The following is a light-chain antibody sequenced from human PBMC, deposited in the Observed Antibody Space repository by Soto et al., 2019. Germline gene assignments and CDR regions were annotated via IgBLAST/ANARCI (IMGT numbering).Light chain of an antibody. Sequence: QSALTPPASVSGSPGQSITISCTGTSSDVGGYKYVSWYQLHPGTAPKLVIYDVTNRPSGVSNRFSGSKSGNTASLTISGLQAEDEADYFCSSYTSTSTLFGTGTKLTVL. V-gene: IGLV2-14*01. CDR3: SSYTSTSTL. CDR2: DVT. J-gene: IGLJ1*01. CDR1: SSDVGGYKY.